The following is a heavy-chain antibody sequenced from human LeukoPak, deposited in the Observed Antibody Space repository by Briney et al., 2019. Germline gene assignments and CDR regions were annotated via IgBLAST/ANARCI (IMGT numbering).Heavy chain of an antibody. CDR1: GFTLSSYG. CDR3: ANLASSSWDGAAFDI. CDR2: ISYDGSNK. D-gene: IGHD6-13*01. V-gene: IGHV3-30*18. J-gene: IGHJ3*02. Sequence: PGRSLRLSCAASGFTLSSYGMHWVRQAPGKGLEWVAVISYDGSNKYYADSVKGRFTISRDNSKNTLYLQMNSLRAEDTAVYYCANLASSSWDGAAFDIWGQGTMVTVSS.